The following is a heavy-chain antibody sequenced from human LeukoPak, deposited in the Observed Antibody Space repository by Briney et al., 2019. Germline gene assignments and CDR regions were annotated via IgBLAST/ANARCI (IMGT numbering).Heavy chain of an antibody. CDR3: TRGALDYRDAYDF. D-gene: IGHD3/OR15-3a*01. CDR2: TRSKANSYAT. J-gene: IGHJ3*01. Sequence: PGGSLRLSCAASGFTFSGSAMHWVRQASGKGLEWVGRTRSKANSYATAYAASVKGRFTISRDDSKNTAYLEVNSLKTEDTAVYYCTRGALDYRDAYDFWGQGTMVTVSS. V-gene: IGHV3-73*01. CDR1: GFTFSGSA.